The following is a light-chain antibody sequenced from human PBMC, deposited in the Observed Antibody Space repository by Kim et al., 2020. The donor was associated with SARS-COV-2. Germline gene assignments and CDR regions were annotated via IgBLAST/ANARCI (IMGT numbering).Light chain of an antibody. V-gene: IGKV3-15*01. J-gene: IGKJ1*01. Sequence: EILMTQSPATLSVSPGERATLSCRASHSVSSNLAWYQQKPGQAPRLLIYGASTRATGIPARFSGSGSGTEFTLTISSLQSEDFALYFCQQYNNWPRTFGQGTKVDIK. CDR3: QQYNNWPRT. CDR2: GAS. CDR1: HSVSSN.